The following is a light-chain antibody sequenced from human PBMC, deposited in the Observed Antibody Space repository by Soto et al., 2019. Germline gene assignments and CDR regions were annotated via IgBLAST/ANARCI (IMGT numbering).Light chain of an antibody. CDR2: TAS. CDR3: LQTYSTPYT. Sequence: DIQMTQSPSSLSASVGDGVTITCRASQSISSYLNWYQQKPGKAPKLLIYTASSLHSEVPSRFSGSDSGTDFTLTISSLQPEDFATYYCLQTYSTPYTFGQGTNLEIK. J-gene: IGKJ2*01. CDR1: QSISSY. V-gene: IGKV1-39*01.